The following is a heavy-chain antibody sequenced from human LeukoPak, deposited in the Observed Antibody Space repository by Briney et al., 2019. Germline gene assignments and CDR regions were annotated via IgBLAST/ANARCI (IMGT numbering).Heavy chain of an antibody. CDR1: GGSISSGSYY. V-gene: IGHV4-61*02. Sequence: SQTLSLTCTVSGGSISSGSYYWSWIRQPAGKGLEWIGRIYTSGSTNYNPSLKSRVTISVDTSKNQFSLKLSSVTAADTAVYYCARPTGDVTDAFDIWGQGTMVTVSS. CDR2: IYTSGST. D-gene: IGHD3-16*01. CDR3: ARPTGDVTDAFDI. J-gene: IGHJ3*02.